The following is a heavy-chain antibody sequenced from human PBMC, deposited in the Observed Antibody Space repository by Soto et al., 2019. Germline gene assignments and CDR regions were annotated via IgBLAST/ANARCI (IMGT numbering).Heavy chain of an antibody. CDR1: GFTFSDSA. D-gene: IGHD6-19*01. CDR2: VRTKGNHYAT. J-gene: IGHJ4*02. Sequence: GGSLRLSCAASGFTFSDSALHWVRQASGKGLEWVGRVRTKGNHYATTYAASVRGRFTISRDDSKNTAYLQMSSLKTEDTALYYCTSNSGWYFDYWGQGTLVTVSS. CDR3: TSNSGWYFDY. V-gene: IGHV3-73*01.